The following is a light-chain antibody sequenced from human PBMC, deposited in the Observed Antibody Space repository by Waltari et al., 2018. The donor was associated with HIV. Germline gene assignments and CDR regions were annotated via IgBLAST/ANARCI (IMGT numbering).Light chain of an antibody. J-gene: IGKJ2*01. CDR1: QSVLYSSNNKNY. V-gene: IGKV4-1*01. CDR2: WAS. CDR3: QQYYDLPHT. Sequence: DIVMTQSPDSLVVSLGERATINCKSSQSVLYSSNNKNYLAWYRQKPGQPPYLLISWASARESGVPDRFSGSGSGTDFTLAISSLQAEDVAVYYCQQYYDLPHTFGQGTKLEIK.